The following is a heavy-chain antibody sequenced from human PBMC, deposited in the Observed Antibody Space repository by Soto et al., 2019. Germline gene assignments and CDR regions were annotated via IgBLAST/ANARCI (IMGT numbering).Heavy chain of an antibody. J-gene: IGHJ4*02. CDR3: ARALYYDFWSGSRPNYYFDY. D-gene: IGHD3-3*01. CDR1: GGSISSGGYY. CDR2: IYYSGST. Sequence: SETLSLTCTVSGGSISSGGYYWSWIRQHPGKGLEWIGYIYYSGSTYYNPSLKSRVTISVDTSKNQFSLKLSSVTAADTAVYYCARALYYDFWSGSRPNYYFDYWGQGTLVTVSS. V-gene: IGHV4-31*03.